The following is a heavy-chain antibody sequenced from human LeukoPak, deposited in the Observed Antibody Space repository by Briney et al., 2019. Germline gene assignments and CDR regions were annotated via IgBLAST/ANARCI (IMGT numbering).Heavy chain of an antibody. J-gene: IGHJ3*02. CDR1: GGSFSGYY. CDR2: INHSGST. D-gene: IGHD1-26*01. CDR3: ARARSGATNDAFDI. Sequence: PSETLSLTCAVYGGSFSGYYWSWIRQPPGKGLEWIGEINHSGSTNYNPSLKSRVTISVDTSKNQFSLKLSSVTAADTAVYYCARARSGATNDAFDIWGQGTMVTVSS. V-gene: IGHV4-34*01.